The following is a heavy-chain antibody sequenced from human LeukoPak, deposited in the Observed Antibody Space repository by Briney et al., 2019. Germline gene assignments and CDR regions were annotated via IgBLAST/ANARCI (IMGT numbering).Heavy chain of an antibody. V-gene: IGHV3-30-3*01. CDR1: GFTFSSYA. D-gene: IGHD3-22*01. CDR2: ISYDGSNK. J-gene: IGHJ1*01. Sequence: GRSLRLSCAASGFTFSSYAMHWVRQAPGKGLEWVAVISYDGSNKYYADSVKGRFTISRDNSKNTLYLQMNSLRAEDTAVYYCAKGAAYYYDSSGYFQHWGQGTLVTVSS. CDR3: AKGAAYYYDSSGYFQH.